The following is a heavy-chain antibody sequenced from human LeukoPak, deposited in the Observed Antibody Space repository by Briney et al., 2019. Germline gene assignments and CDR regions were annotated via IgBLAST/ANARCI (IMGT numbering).Heavy chain of an antibody. CDR1: GFTLSSYA. Sequence: GGSLRLSCAASGFTLSSYAMTWVRQAPGKGLEWVAVISYDGSNKYYADSVKGRFTISRDNSKNTLYLQMNSLRAEDTAVYYCARTTVTPNYYFDYWGQGTLVTVSS. CDR3: ARTTVTPNYYFDY. D-gene: IGHD4-17*01. CDR2: ISYDGSNK. J-gene: IGHJ4*02. V-gene: IGHV3-30-3*01.